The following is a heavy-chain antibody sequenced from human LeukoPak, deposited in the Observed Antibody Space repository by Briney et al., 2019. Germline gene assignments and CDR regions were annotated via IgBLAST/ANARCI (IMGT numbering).Heavy chain of an antibody. J-gene: IGHJ4*02. V-gene: IGHV3-23*01. CDR3: ARDRDFPRDQFDH. CDR1: GFTSSNYA. Sequence: PGGSLRLSCAASGFTSSNYAMSWVRQAPGEGLEWVAAISGSGSNTFYADSVNGRFTISRDNSRNALYLQMNSLRVEDTALYYCARDRDFPRDQFDHWGQGTLVTVSS. CDR2: ISGSGSNT. D-gene: IGHD2-21*02.